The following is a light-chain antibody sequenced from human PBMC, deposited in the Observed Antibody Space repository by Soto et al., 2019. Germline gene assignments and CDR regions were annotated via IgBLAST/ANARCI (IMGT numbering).Light chain of an antibody. CDR1: QDIKKF. V-gene: IGKV1-27*01. CDR2: SAS. CDR3: QKYDRAPAA. Sequence: DIQVTQSPYSLSASPGDRITITCRASQDIKKFLAWYQQKPGEVPNLLIYSASTLRPGVPSLFSVNASGTDFTLTIASLHPEDVATYFCQKYDRAPAAFGQGTKVDVK. J-gene: IGKJ1*01.